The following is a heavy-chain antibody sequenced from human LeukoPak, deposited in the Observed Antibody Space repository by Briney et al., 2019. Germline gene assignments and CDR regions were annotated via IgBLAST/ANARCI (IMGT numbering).Heavy chain of an antibody. CDR3: ARGAGWYGS. CDR2: IHYTGTT. V-gene: IGHV4-59*01. J-gene: IGHJ5*01. CDR1: GGSISPNY. Sequence: PSETLSLTCTASGGSISPNYWSWLRQPPGKGLEWIGYIHYTGTTRYNPSLNGRGTISVDTSKNQFSLKLRSVTATDTAVYYCARGAGWYGSWGQGTLVAVSS.